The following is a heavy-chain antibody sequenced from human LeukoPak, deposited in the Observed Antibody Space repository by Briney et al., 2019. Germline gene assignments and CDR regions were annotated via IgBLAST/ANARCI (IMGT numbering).Heavy chain of an antibody. CDR3: ARGGLLGYCSGGSCYSRFIYYYYMDV. CDR2: IYYNGST. J-gene: IGHJ6*03. Sequence: SETLSLTCTVSGGALSRGGYSWTWIRQPPGQGLQWIGYIYYNGSTYYNPSLESRVTISVDTSKNQFSLKLSSVTAADTAVYYCARGGLLGYCSGGSCYSRFIYYYYMDVWGKGTTVTVSS. D-gene: IGHD2-15*01. CDR1: GGALSRGGYS. V-gene: IGHV4-61*08.